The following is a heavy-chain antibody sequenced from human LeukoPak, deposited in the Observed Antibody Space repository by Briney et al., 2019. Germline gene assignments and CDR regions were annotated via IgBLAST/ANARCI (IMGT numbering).Heavy chain of an antibody. D-gene: IGHD3-22*01. CDR2: ISSSGSTI. V-gene: IGHV3-11*01. CDR3: ARAMDDSSGYYRLPFDY. CDR1: GCTFSDYY. J-gene: IGHJ4*02. Sequence: TGGSLRLSCAASGCTFSDYYMSWIRQAPGKGLEWVSYISSSGSTIYYADSEKGRFTISRNNAKNSLYLQMNSLRAEDTAVYYCARAMDDSSGYYRLPFDYWGQGTLVTVSS.